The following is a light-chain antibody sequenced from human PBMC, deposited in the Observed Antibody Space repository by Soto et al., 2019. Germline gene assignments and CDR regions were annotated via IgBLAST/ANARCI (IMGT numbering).Light chain of an antibody. CDR3: QQRSISS. V-gene: IGKV3-11*01. CDR2: ATS. J-gene: IGKJ1*01. CDR1: QTVGAY. Sequence: VLTQSPATLSLSPGERATLSSRASQTVGAYIAWYQQKPGQAPRLLIYATSYRATGIPARFSGSGSGTDFTLTISCLEPEDFGIYYCQQRSISSFGPGTTVEIK.